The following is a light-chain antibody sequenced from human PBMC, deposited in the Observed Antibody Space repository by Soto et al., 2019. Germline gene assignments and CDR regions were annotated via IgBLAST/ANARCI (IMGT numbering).Light chain of an antibody. V-gene: IGKV4-1*01. CDR2: WAS. Sequence: DIVMTQSPDSLAVSLGERATINCKSSQSLLYDSNNKNYLAWYQQKPGQPPKLLIYWASTRESGVPDRFSGSGSETDFTLTISSLQAEDGAVYYCQQYYSTLALTVGGGTKVEIK. J-gene: IGKJ4*01. CDR1: QSLLYDSNNKNY. CDR3: QQYYSTLALT.